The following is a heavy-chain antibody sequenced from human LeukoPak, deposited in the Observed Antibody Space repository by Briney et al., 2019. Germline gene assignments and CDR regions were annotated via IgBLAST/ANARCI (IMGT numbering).Heavy chain of an antibody. Sequence: AASVKVSCKASGYTFTGYYMHWVRQAPGQGLEWMGRINPNSGGTNYAQKFQGRVTITTDESTSTAYMELSSLRSEDTAVYYCARAPIGSNGDYVYYFDYWGQGTLVTVSS. V-gene: IGHV1-2*06. CDR1: GYTFTGYY. CDR2: INPNSGGT. J-gene: IGHJ4*02. D-gene: IGHD4-17*01. CDR3: ARAPIGSNGDYVYYFDY.